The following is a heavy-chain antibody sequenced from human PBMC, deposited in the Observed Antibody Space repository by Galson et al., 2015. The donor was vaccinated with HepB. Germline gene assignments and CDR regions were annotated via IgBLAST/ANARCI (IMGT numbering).Heavy chain of an antibody. CDR2: ISYDGSNK. CDR1: GFTFSSYA. Sequence: SLRLSCAASGFTFSSYAMHWVRQAPGKGLEWVAVISYDGSNKYYADSVKGRFTISRDNSKNTLYLQMNSLRAEDTAVYYCASEMATDSFFDYWGQGTLVTVSS. J-gene: IGHJ4*02. V-gene: IGHV3-30-3*01. CDR3: ASEMATDSFFDY. D-gene: IGHD5-24*01.